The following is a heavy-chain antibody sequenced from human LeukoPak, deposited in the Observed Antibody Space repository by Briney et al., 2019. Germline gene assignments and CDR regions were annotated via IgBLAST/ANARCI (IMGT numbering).Heavy chain of an antibody. D-gene: IGHD3-10*01. V-gene: IGHV3-21*01. CDR2: ITSSSSSI. Sequence: GGSLRLSCAAAGFPFSSYTMNWVRQAPGKGLEWMSSITSSSSSIYYADSVKGRFTISRDNAKNSLYLQMNSLRAEDTAVYYCARISRMLVRGLIMKDYWGQGTLVTVSS. J-gene: IGHJ4*02. CDR1: GFPFSSYT. CDR3: ARISRMLVRGLIMKDY.